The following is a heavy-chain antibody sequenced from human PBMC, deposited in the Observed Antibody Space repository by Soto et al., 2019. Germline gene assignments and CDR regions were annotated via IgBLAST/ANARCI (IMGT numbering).Heavy chain of an antibody. CDR3: TRLFGYCISTSCGYYYGRDV. CDR2: ISYDGSNK. CDR1: GFTFNKYG. V-gene: IGHV3-30*03. D-gene: IGHD2-2*01. J-gene: IGHJ6*02. Sequence: QVQLVESGGGVVQPGRSLTLSCAASGFTFNKYGMHWVRQAPGKGLEWVAVISYDGSNKYYADSVKGRFTISRDNPKNSLYLHMNSLITEDTAVYYCTRLFGYCISTSCGYYYGRDVWGQGTTVTVSS.